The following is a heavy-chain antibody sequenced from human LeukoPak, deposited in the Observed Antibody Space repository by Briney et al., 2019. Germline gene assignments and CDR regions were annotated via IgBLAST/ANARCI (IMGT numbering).Heavy chain of an antibody. CDR1: GGSFSGYY. CDR3: AKAGDCSGGSCYPSYFDF. V-gene: IGHV4-34*01. CDR2: INHSGST. Sequence: PSETLSLTCAVYGGSFSGYYWSWIRQPPGKGLEWIGEINHSGSTNYNPSLKSRVTISVDTSKNQFSLKLSSVTAADTAVYYCAKAGDCSGGSCYPSYFDFWGQGTLVTVSS. J-gene: IGHJ4*02. D-gene: IGHD2-15*01.